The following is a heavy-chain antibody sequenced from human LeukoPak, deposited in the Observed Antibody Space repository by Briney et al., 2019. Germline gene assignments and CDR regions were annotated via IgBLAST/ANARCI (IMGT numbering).Heavy chain of an antibody. Sequence: ASVKVSCKASGYTFTSYGISWVRQAPGQGLEWMGWISAYNGNTNYAQKFQGRVTMTRDTSTSTVYMELSSLRSEDTAVYYCARRGRLTGYLYYYYYMDVWGKGTTVTISS. CDR2: ISAYNGNT. D-gene: IGHD3-9*01. J-gene: IGHJ6*03. V-gene: IGHV1-18*01. CDR1: GYTFTSYG. CDR3: ARRGRLTGYLYYYYYMDV.